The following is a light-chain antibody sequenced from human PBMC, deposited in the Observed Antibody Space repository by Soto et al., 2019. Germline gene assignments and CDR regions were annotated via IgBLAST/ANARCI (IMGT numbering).Light chain of an antibody. CDR1: QSVRRY. CDR3: QVYGSSSKT. CDR2: DAS. J-gene: IGKJ1*01. V-gene: IGKV3-11*01. Sequence: EIVLTQSPATLSLSPGERATLSCRASQSVRRYLAWYQQKPGQAPRLLMYDASTRATGIPARFSGSGSGTEFTLTISRLEPEDFAVYFCQVYGSSSKTFGQGTKVDIK.